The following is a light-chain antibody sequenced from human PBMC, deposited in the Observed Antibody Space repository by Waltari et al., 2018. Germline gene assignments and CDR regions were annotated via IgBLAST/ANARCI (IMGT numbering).Light chain of an antibody. CDR3: HVWDGKTVM. Sequence: SSVLTQAPSVSVAPGQTATITCGGDNIGGRSVHWYQQRPGRAPVLVVYLNSDRPSGIHDRVSGSKAGNAATLTISRGEAGDEADYYCHVWDGKTVMFGGGTKLTVL. CDR1: NIGGRS. V-gene: IGLV3-21*02. CDR2: LNS. J-gene: IGLJ3*02.